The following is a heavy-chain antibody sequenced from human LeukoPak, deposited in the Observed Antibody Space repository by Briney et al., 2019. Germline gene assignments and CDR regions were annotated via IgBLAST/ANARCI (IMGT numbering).Heavy chain of an antibody. D-gene: IGHD1-1*01. CDR1: GCTLSSYY. CDR3: AGGSTGKDENYFDC. V-gene: IGHV1-69*06. Sequence: SVKVSCKASGCTLSSYYMNWVRQAPGQGLEWMGGIIPIFGTANYAQKFQGRVTITEEKFTRTAYVELRSLGSEDTAVYYCAGGSTGKDENYFDCWGQGALVTVSS. J-gene: IGHJ4*02. CDR2: IIPIFGTA.